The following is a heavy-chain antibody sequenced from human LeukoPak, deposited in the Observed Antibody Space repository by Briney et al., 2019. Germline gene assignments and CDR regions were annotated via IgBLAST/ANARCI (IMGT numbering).Heavy chain of an antibody. D-gene: IGHD3-10*01. CDR1: GDTFASDITA. J-gene: IGHJ4*02. CDR3: ARGYVESGFDY. V-gene: IGHV6-1*01. Sequence: PSQTLSLTCAISGDTFASDITAWDWLRQSPSRGLEWLGRTYYNSSLYNDYAVSVESRIPNNPDTTRNPVSLQLKSVSPDDTAVYYCARGYVESGFDYWGQGTLVTVSS. CDR2: TYYNSSLYN.